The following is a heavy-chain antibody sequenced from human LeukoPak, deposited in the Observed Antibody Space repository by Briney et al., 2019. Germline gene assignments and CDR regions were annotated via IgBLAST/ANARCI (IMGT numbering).Heavy chain of an antibody. J-gene: IGHJ3*02. CDR1: GYTLTELS. V-gene: IGHV1-24*01. D-gene: IGHD4-17*01. Sequence: ASVKVSCKVSGYTLTELSMHWVRQAPGKGLEWMGGFDPEDGETIYAQKFQGRVTMTEDTSTDTAYMELSSLRSEDTAVYYCATEGGGYGDYGDAFDIWGQGTMVTVSS. CDR3: ATEGGGYGDYGDAFDI. CDR2: FDPEDGET.